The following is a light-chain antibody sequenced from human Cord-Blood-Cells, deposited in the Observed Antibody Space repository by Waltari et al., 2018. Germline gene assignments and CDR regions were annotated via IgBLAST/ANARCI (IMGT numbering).Light chain of an antibody. Sequence: RVIKQSPATLSVSPGVRATLSCRASHSVSSNLAWYQQKPGQAPRLLIYGASTRATGIPARFSGSGSGTEFTLTISSLQSEDFAVYYCQQYNNWPLTFGPGTKVDIK. CDR3: QQYNNWPLT. V-gene: IGKV3-15*01. CDR2: GAS. J-gene: IGKJ3*01. CDR1: HSVSSN.